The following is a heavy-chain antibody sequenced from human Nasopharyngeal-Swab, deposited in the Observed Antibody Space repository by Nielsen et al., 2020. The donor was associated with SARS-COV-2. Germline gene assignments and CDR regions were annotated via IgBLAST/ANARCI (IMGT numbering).Heavy chain of an antibody. V-gene: IGHV4-4*07. D-gene: IGHD6-19*01. CDR3: ARGMYSSGWYAEEYFQH. CDR1: GGSISSYY. Sequence: SETLSLTCTVSGGSISSYYWSWIRQPAGKGLEWIGRIYTSGSTNYNPSLKSRVTMSVDTSKNQFSLKLSSVTAADTAVYYCARGMYSSGWYAEEYFQHWGQGTLVTVSS. CDR2: IYTSGST. J-gene: IGHJ1*01.